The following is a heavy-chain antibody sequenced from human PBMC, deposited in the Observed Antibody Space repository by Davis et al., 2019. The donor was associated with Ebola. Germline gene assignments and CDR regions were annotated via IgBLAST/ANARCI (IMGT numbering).Heavy chain of an antibody. CDR3: ARDLLFLEWLLFTHAMDV. J-gene: IGHJ6*03. Sequence: GESLKISCAASGFTFSNYDMSWVRQVPGKGLEWVPPITASEGHTHYSDSVKGRFTISRDNSKDTLYLQMNSLRAEDTAVYYCARDLLFLEWLLFTHAMDVWGKGTTVTVSS. CDR2: ITASEGHT. CDR1: GFTFSNYD. V-gene: IGHV3-23*01. D-gene: IGHD3-3*01.